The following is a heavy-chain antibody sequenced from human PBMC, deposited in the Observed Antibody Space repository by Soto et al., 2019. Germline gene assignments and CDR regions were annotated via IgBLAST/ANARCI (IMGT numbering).Heavy chain of an antibody. Sequence: QPGGSLRLSCAASGFTFSSYCMNWVRQAPGKGLEWVSAISGDGGSAYYADSVKGRFTISRDNSRNTLYLQMNSLRAEDTAIYFCARSVVVVAAPPDYWGQGTLVTVSS. J-gene: IGHJ4*02. D-gene: IGHD2-21*02. CDR1: GFTFSSYC. V-gene: IGHV3-23*01. CDR2: ISGDGGSA. CDR3: ARSVVVVAAPPDY.